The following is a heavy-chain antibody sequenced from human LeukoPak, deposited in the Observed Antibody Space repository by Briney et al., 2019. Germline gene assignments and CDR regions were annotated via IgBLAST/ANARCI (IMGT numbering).Heavy chain of an antibody. CDR1: GFTFSNAW. Sequence: GGSLRLSCAASGFTFSNAWMSWVRQAPGKGLEWVGRIKSKTDGGTTDYAAPVKGRFTISRDDSKNTLYLQMNSLKTEDTAVYYCTTQRLVVPAAMYYWGQGTLVTVSS. CDR2: IKSKTDGGTT. V-gene: IGHV3-15*01. J-gene: IGHJ4*02. CDR3: TTQRLVVPAAMYY. D-gene: IGHD2-2*01.